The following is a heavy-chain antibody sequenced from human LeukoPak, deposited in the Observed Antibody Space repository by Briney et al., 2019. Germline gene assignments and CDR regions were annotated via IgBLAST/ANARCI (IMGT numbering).Heavy chain of an antibody. J-gene: IGHJ3*02. CDR3: ARDPTTMIDDAFDI. CDR1: GFTFHDYD. CDR2: INWNGGST. V-gene: IGHV3-20*04. D-gene: IGHD3-22*01. Sequence: PGGSLRLSCAASGFTFHDYDMSWVRQAPGKGLEWVSGINWNGGSTGYADSVKGRFTISRDNAKNSLYLQMNSLRAEDTALYYCARDPTTMIDDAFDIWGQGTMVTVSS.